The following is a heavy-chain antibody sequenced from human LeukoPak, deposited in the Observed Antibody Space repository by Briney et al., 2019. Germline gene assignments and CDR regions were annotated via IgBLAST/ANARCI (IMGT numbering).Heavy chain of an antibody. Sequence: GGSLRLSCAASGFTFSSYDMHWVRQATGKGLEWVSAIGTAGDTYYPGSVKGRFTISRENAKNSLYLQMNSLRAGDTAVYYCARGRPGVPAARRNYYYYGMDVWGKGTTVTVSS. D-gene: IGHD2-2*01. CDR1: GFTFSSYD. J-gene: IGHJ6*04. V-gene: IGHV3-13*01. CDR2: IGTAGDT. CDR3: ARGRPGVPAARRNYYYYGMDV.